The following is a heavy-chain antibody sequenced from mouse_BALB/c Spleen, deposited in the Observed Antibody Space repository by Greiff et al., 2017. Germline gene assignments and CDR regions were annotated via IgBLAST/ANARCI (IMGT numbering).Heavy chain of an antibody. D-gene: IGHD2-4*01. Sequence: QVQLQQSGAELVRPGTSVKVSCKASGYAFTNYLIEWVKQRPGQGLEWIGVINPGSGGTNYNEKFKGKATLTADKSSSTAYMQLSSLTSDDSAVYFCARSNYDGGDYWGQGTTLTVSS. CDR1: GYAFTNYL. J-gene: IGHJ2*01. CDR2: INPGSGGT. CDR3: ARSNYDGGDY. V-gene: IGHV1-54*01.